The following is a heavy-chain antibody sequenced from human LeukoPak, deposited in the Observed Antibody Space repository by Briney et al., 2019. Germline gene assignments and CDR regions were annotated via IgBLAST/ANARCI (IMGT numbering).Heavy chain of an antibody. V-gene: IGHV4-61*02. J-gene: IGHJ4*02. Sequence: PSETLSLTCTVSGGSISSGSYYWSWIRQPAGKGLEWIGRIYTSGSTNYNPSLKSRVTISVDTSKNQFSLKLSSVTAADTAVYYCVRARISLFGVVMTDWGQGTLVTVSS. CDR2: IYTSGST. CDR3: VRARISLFGVVMTD. CDR1: GGSISSGSYY. D-gene: IGHD3-3*01.